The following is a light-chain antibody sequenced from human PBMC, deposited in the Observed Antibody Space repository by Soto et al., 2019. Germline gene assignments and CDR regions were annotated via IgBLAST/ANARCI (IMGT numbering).Light chain of an antibody. CDR3: KQSYSTPST. Sequence: DIQMTQSPSSLSASVGDRVTITCRASQSISSYLNWYQQKPGKAPKLLIYAASSLQSGVTSRLSGSGSGTDFTLTISSLQPEDFATYYYKQSYSTPSTFGQGTKLEIK. J-gene: IGKJ2*01. CDR1: QSISSY. V-gene: IGKV1-39*01. CDR2: AAS.